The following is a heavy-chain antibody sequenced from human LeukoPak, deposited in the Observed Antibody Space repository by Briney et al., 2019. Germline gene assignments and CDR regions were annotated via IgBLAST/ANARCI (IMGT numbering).Heavy chain of an antibody. CDR2: INQDGSEK. CDR3: ARNRGCDY. V-gene: IGHV3-7*01. CDR1: GFTLSNYW. J-gene: IGHJ4*02. D-gene: IGHD2/OR15-2a*01. Sequence: GGSLRLSCAASGFTLSNYWTSWVRQAPGKGLEWVANINQDGSEKYYVDSVKGRFTISRDKAKNSLYLQMNSLRAEDTAVYYCARNRGCDYWGQGTLVTVSS.